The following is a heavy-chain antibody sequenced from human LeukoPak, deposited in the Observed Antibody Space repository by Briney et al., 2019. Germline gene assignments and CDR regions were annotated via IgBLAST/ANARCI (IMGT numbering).Heavy chain of an antibody. D-gene: IGHD2-2*01. CDR3: ARDGFSTSHAFDL. CDR1: GFNFRAYG. J-gene: IGHJ3*01. Sequence: GGSLRPSCAASGFNFRAYGMHWVRQAPGKGLEWVAFFWYDGTNQYYADSVKGRFSISRDISKNTLYLQMNSLRGEDTAVYYCARDGFSTSHAFDLWGQGTMVTVSS. V-gene: IGHV3-33*01. CDR2: FWYDGTNQ.